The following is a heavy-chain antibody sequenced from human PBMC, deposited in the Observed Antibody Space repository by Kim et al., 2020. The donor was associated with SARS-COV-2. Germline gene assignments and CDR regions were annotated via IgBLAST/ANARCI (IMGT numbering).Heavy chain of an antibody. J-gene: IGHJ4*02. CDR2: INSKIDGETT. CDR1: GFTFTNVR. Sequence: GGSLRLSCAVSGFTFTNVRMSWVRQTPGKGLEWVGRINSKIDGETTDYAASVKVRVSISRDEAKNTLYLQMTSLKIEDTAVYYCTTHRVVAGLFDYWGQGTLLTVSS. D-gene: IGHD6-19*01. CDR3: TTHRVVAGLFDY. V-gene: IGHV3-15*01.